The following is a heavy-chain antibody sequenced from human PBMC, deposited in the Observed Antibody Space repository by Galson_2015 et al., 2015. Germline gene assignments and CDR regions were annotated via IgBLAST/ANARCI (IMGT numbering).Heavy chain of an antibody. Sequence: SVKVSCKASGYTFSSCGISWVRQAPGQGLEWMGWISPWNGNTNYAQKFQGRVTMTTDTSTSTAYMEVRSLRSDDTAVYYCARVEFPSQLLAGSYYYYYMDVWGKGTTVTVSS. V-gene: IGHV1-18*01. J-gene: IGHJ6*03. CDR3: ARVEFPSQLLAGSYYYYYMDV. CDR2: ISPWNGNT. CDR1: GYTFSSCG. D-gene: IGHD1-26*01.